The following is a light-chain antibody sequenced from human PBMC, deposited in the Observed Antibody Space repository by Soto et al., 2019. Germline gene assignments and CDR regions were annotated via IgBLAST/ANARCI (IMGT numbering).Light chain of an antibody. CDR2: GAS. CDR1: QSVSSSY. CDR3: QQYNKWPQT. Sequence: ENVLTHTPGTLSLSPWERAALSCRASQSVSSSYLAWYQQKPGQAPRLLIYGASNRATGIPDRFSGSGSGTDFTLTISSLQSEDLAVYHCQQYNKWPQTFGQGTKVDIK. V-gene: IGKV3-20*01. J-gene: IGKJ1*01.